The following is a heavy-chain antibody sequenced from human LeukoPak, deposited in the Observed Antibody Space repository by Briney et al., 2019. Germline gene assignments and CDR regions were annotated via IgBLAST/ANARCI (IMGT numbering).Heavy chain of an antibody. D-gene: IGHD3-22*01. Sequence: GGSLRLSCAASGFTFSSYSMNWVRQAPGKGLEWVSSISSSSSYIYYADSVKGRFTISRDSAKNSLYLQMNSLRAEDTAVYYCARVPDYDSSGYLFFDIWGQGTMVTVSS. CDR3: ARVPDYDSSGYLFFDI. CDR1: GFTFSSYS. CDR2: ISSSSSYI. V-gene: IGHV3-21*01. J-gene: IGHJ3*02.